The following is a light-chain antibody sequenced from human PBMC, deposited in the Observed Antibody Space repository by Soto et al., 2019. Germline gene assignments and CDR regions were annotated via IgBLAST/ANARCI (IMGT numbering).Light chain of an antibody. CDR3: TSYTRSRTYV. CDR2: DVT. J-gene: IGLJ1*01. CDR1: GSDVGGYNY. Sequence: QSALTQPASVSGSPGQSITISCTGTGSDVGGYNYVSWYQQHPGKAPKLVIYDVTNRPSGVSNRFSGSKSGNTASLTISGLQAEDEAAYYCTSYTRSRTYVFGTGTKVTVL. V-gene: IGLV2-14*03.